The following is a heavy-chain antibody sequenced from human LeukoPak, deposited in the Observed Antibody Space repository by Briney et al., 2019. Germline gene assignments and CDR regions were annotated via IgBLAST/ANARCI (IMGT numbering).Heavy chain of an antibody. CDR1: GGSISGYY. D-gene: IGHD3-10*01. Sequence: PSETLSLTCTVSGGSISGYYWTWLPQPAGEELQWIGRIYGNGNTNLNPSLKSRVTMSVDTSKNQFFLKLTSVTAADTDLYYCARERELLRGDAFDIWSQGTMVTVSS. CDR3: ARERELLRGDAFDI. CDR2: IYGNGNT. J-gene: IGHJ3*02. V-gene: IGHV4-4*07.